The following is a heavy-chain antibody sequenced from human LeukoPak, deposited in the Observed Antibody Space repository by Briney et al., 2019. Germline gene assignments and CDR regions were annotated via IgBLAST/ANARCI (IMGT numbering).Heavy chain of an antibody. J-gene: IGHJ4*02. Sequence: SVKVSCKASGGTFSSYAISWVRQAPGQGLEWMGGIIPIFGTTNYAQKFQGRVTITADESTSTAYMELSSLRSEDTAVYYCARVILGMPSDVNQYYFDYWGQGTLVTVSS. D-gene: IGHD3-16*01. CDR2: IIPIFGTT. CDR1: GGTFSSYA. CDR3: ARVILGMPSDVNQYYFDY. V-gene: IGHV1-69*13.